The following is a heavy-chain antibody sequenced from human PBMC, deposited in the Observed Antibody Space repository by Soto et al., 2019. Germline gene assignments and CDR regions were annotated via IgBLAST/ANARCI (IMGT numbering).Heavy chain of an antibody. J-gene: IGHJ5*02. CDR2: ISAYNGNT. D-gene: IGHD2-2*01. CDR1: GYTFTSYG. CDR3: ARDKAVVVTAAKPHRPWWFDP. V-gene: IGHV1-18*04. Sequence: ASVKVSCKASGYTFTSYGISWVRQAPGQGLEWMGWISAYNGNTNYAQKLQGRVTMTTDTSTSTAYMELRSLRSDDTAVYYCARDKAVVVTAAKPHRPWWFDPWGQGTLVTVSS.